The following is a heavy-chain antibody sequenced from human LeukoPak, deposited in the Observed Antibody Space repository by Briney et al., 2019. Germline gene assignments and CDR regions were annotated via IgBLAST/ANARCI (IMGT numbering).Heavy chain of an antibody. D-gene: IGHD3-22*01. CDR3: ASPYDSSGYPPFFDY. Sequence: PGGSLRLSCAASGFTFSSYSMNWVRQAPGKGLEWVSVIYSGGSTYYVDYVKSRFTISRDNSKNTLYLQMNSLRAEDTAVYYCASPYDSSGYPPFFDYWGQGTLVTVSS. J-gene: IGHJ4*02. CDR2: IYSGGST. V-gene: IGHV3-66*01. CDR1: GFTFSSYS.